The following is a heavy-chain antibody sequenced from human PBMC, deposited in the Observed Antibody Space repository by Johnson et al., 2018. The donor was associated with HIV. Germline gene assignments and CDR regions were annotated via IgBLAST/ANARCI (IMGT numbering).Heavy chain of an antibody. D-gene: IGHD1-26*01. Sequence: VQLVESGGGLVKPGGSLRLSCAASGMTFSDLWMNWVRQAPGKGLEWVGRIRSNTAGGTIEYAAPVKGRFTISRDNAKNSLHLQMSSLRAEDTALYYCAKGATRYKTDGSKHDGAFDVWGQGTMVTVSS. CDR1: GMTFSDLW. V-gene: IGHV3-15*05. CDR3: AKGATRYKTDGSKHDGAFDV. CDR2: IRSNTAGGTI. J-gene: IGHJ3*01.